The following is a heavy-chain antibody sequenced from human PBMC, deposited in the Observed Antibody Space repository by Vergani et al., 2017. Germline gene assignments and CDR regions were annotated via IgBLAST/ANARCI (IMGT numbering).Heavy chain of an antibody. V-gene: IGHV1-69*02. J-gene: IGHJ6*02. CDR3: ARGAYDSSGYFTQYYYYYGMDV. CDR2: IIPILGIA. D-gene: IGHD3-22*01. CDR1: GGTFSSYT. Sequence: QVQLVQSGAEVKKPGSSVKVSCKASGGTFSSYTISWVRQAPGQGLEWMGRIIPILGIANYAQKFQGRVTITADKSTGTAYMELSSLRSEDTAVYYCARGAYDSSGYFTQYYYYYGMDVWGQGTTVTVSS.